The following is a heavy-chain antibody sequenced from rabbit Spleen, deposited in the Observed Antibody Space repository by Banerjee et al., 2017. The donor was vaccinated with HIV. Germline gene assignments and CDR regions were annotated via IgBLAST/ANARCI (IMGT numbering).Heavy chain of an antibody. D-gene: IGHD8-1*01. Sequence: QSLEESGGDLVKPGGTLTLTCKASGFSLSNNYYMCWVRQAPGKGLEWIACIYVGSSTTTYYASWAKGRFTISKTSSTTVTLQMTSLTAADTATYFCARDTGSSFSSYGMDLWGQGTLVTVS. CDR2: IYVGSSTTT. J-gene: IGHJ6*01. V-gene: IGHV1S40*01. CDR1: GFSLSNNYY. CDR3: ARDTGSSFSSYGMDL.